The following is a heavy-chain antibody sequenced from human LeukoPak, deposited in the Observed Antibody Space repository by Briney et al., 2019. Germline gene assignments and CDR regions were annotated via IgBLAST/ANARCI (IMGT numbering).Heavy chain of an antibody. J-gene: IGHJ6*04. V-gene: IGHV3-74*01. D-gene: IGHD2-15*01. Sequence: GGSLRLSCAASGFTFSTYWMHWVRQAPGKGLVWVSRINSDGSSTRYADSVKGRFTISRDNAKNTLYLQMNSLRAEDTAVYYCAKGALGCSGGSCYPAAVDVWGKGTTVTVSS. CDR1: GFTFSTYW. CDR2: INSDGSST. CDR3: AKGALGCSGGSCYPAAVDV.